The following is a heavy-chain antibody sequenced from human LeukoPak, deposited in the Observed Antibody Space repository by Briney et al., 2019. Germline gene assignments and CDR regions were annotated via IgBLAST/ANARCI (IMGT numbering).Heavy chain of an antibody. CDR3: AREKYSSSYYYYYMDV. CDR2: TYYRSQWYN. D-gene: IGHD6-13*01. CDR1: GDSVSSNSAA. V-gene: IGHV6-1*01. Sequence: SQTLSLTCAISGDSVSSNSAAWNWIRQSPSRGLEWLGRTYYRSQWYNDYAVSVKSRITINPDTSKNQFSLQLNSVTPEDTAVYYCAREKYSSSYYYYYMDVWGKGTTVTVSS. J-gene: IGHJ6*03.